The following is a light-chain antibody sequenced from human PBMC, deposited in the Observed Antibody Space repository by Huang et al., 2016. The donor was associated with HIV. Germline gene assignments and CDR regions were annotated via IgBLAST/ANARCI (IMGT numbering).Light chain of an antibody. CDR1: KSVTSNY. V-gene: IGKV3-20*01. CDR2: GAS. Sequence: ELVLAQSPGTLSLSPGEGATLSCRASKSVTSNYLAWYQQKPGRPPRLLIYGASNRATGIPDRFSGSGSGTDFTLTISALEPEDSAVYYCQQYVTSPWTFGQGTKVEI. J-gene: IGKJ1*01. CDR3: QQYVTSPWT.